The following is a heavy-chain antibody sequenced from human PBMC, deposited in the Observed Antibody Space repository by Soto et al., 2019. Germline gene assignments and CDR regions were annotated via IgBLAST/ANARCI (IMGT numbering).Heavy chain of an antibody. D-gene: IGHD3-3*01. CDR2: IIPIFGTA. CDR3: ARDRRGITIFGVVPYYYYYGMDV. Sequence: SVKVSCKASGGTFSSYAISWVRQAPGQGLEWMGGIIPIFGTANYAQKFQGRVTITADESTSTAYMELSSLRSEDTAVYYCARDRRGITIFGVVPYYYYYGMDVWGQGTTVTVSS. V-gene: IGHV1-69*13. CDR1: GGTFSSYA. J-gene: IGHJ6*02.